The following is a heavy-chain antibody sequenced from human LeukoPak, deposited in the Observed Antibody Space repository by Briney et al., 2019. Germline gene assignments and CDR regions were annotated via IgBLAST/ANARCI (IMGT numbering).Heavy chain of an antibody. V-gene: IGHV3-11*01. CDR2: ISTSGTSK. CDR3: ARGEIVGDS. D-gene: IGHD3-22*01. CDR1: GFTLSDYY. Sequence: GGSLRLSCAASGFTLSDYYMSWIRQAAGKGLEWVSYISTSGTSKYSADSVRGRFTISRDNAKNSLYLQMNSLRAEDTAVYYCARGEIVGDSWGQGTLVTVSS. J-gene: IGHJ4*02.